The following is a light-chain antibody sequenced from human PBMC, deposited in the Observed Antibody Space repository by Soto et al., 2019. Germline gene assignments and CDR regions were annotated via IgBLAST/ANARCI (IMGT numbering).Light chain of an antibody. J-gene: IGLJ1*01. V-gene: IGLV2-8*01. CDR1: SSDVGDNY. CDR2: EVS. CDR3: SAYAGSNNIV. Sequence: QSALTQPPSASGSPGQSVTISCTGTSSDVGDNYVSWYQQQLGKAPKLIIYEVSQRPSGVPDRFSGSKSGNTASLTVSRLQTEDEADYYCSAYAGSNNIVFGSGTKVTVL.